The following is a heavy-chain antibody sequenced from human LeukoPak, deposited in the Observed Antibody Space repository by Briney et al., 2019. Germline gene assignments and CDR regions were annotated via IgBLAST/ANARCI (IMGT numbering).Heavy chain of an antibody. CDR1: GFTFSSYA. Sequence: GGSLRLSCAASGFTFSSYAMSWVRQAPGKGLEWVSAISGSGGSTYYADSVKGRFTISRDNSKNTLYLQMNSLRAEDTAVYYFANRGAVVTAIFSERYGMDFWGQGTPVTVSS. CDR3: ANRGAVVTAIFSERYGMDF. J-gene: IGHJ6*02. V-gene: IGHV3-23*01. D-gene: IGHD2-21*02. CDR2: ISGSGGST.